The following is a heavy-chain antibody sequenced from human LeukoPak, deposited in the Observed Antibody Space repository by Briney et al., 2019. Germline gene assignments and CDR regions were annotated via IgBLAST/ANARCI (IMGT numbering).Heavy chain of an antibody. CDR3: ARDSRDIVVVPAAISYMDV. Sequence: GGSLRLSCAASGFTFSDYYMSWIRQAPGKGLEWVSYISSSGSTIYYADSVKGRFTISRDNAKNSLYLQMNSLRAEDTAVYYCARDSRDIVVVPAAISYMDVWGKGTTVTVSS. V-gene: IGHV3-11*01. J-gene: IGHJ6*03. CDR1: GFTFSDYY. CDR2: ISSSGSTI. D-gene: IGHD2-2*01.